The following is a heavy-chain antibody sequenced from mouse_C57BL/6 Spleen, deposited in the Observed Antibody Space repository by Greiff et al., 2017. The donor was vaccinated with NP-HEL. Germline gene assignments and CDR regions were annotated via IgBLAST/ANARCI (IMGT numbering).Heavy chain of an antibody. CDR1: GFTFSSYA. V-gene: IGHV5-9-1*02. CDR3: TGGGYYRDWYFDV. D-gene: IGHD2-3*01. CDR2: ISSGGDYI. Sequence: EVKLVESGEGLVKPGGSLKLSCAASGFTFSSYAMSWVRQTPEKRLEWVAYISSGGDYIYYADTVKGRFTISRDNARNTLYLQMSSLKSEDTAMYYCTGGGYYRDWYFDVWGTGTTVTVSS. J-gene: IGHJ1*03.